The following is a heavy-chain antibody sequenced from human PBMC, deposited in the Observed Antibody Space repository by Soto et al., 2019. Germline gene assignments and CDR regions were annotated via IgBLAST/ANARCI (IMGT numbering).Heavy chain of an antibody. CDR1: GFTFSDYG. V-gene: IGHV3-30*18. D-gene: IGHD2-21*01. CDR3: AKDRGGDYFYGMDG. J-gene: IGHJ6*02. Sequence: QGQLMESGGGVVQPGRSLRLSCAAPGFTFSDYGMHWVRQAPGKGLEWVAAMSDDGSKKYYAVSVKGRFTISRDDSKNTLYLQMNSLRAEDTAVYYCAKDRGGDYFYGMDGCGQWTTVTVSS. CDR2: MSDDGSKK.